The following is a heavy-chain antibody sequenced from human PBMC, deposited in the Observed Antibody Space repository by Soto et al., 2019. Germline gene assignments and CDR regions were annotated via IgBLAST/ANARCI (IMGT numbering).Heavy chain of an antibody. J-gene: IGHJ4*02. Sequence: QVQLQESGPGLVKPSETLSLTCTVSGGSLSSHYWSWIRQSPGKGLEWIGYIYFTGYTNYNPSLKNRVTISVDTSKSQFSLSLNSVTAADTAVYYCATVAMTYPKAFDYWGQGTLVSVSS. V-gene: IGHV4-59*11. CDR3: ATVAMTYPKAFDY. CDR2: IYFTGYT. CDR1: GGSLSSHY. D-gene: IGHD2-15*01.